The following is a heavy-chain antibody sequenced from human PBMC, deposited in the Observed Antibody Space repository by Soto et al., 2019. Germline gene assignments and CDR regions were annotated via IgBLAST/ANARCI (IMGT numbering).Heavy chain of an antibody. Sequence: QVQLVESGGGVVQPGRSLRLSCAASGFTFSSYGMHWVRQAPGKGLEWVAVISYDGSNKYYADSVKGRFTISRDNSKNTLYLQMNSLRAEDTAVYYCVKDQMNGDYGYYMDVWGKGTTVTVAS. CDR1: GFTFSSYG. V-gene: IGHV3-30*18. D-gene: IGHD4-17*01. CDR3: VKDQMNGDYGYYMDV. CDR2: ISYDGSNK. J-gene: IGHJ6*03.